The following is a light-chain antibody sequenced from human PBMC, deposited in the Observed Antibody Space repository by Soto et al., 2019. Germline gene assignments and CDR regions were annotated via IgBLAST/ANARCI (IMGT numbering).Light chain of an antibody. Sequence: EFVLTQSPGTLSLSPGARAPLSCRASQTVRNNYLAWYQQKPGQAPRLLIYDASSRATGIPDRFSGGGSGTDFTLTISSLEPEDFAVYYCQQRSNWRITFGQGTRLEIK. CDR3: QQRSNWRIT. V-gene: IGKV3D-20*02. J-gene: IGKJ5*01. CDR1: QTVRNNY. CDR2: DAS.